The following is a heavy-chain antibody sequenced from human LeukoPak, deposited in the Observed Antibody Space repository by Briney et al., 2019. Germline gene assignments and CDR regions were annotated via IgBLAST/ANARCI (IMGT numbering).Heavy chain of an antibody. V-gene: IGHV3-23*01. CDR2: ISGSGGST. CDR1: GFTFSSYA. J-gene: IGHJ6*02. D-gene: IGHD6-13*01. CDR3: AKDSPGYSSSWYWYYYGMDV. Sequence: SGGSLRLSCAASGFTFSSYAMSWVRQAPGKGLEWVSAISGSGGSTYYADSVKGRFTISRDNSKNTLYLQMNSLRAEDTAVYYCAKDSPGYSSSWYWYYYGMDVWGQGTTVTFSS.